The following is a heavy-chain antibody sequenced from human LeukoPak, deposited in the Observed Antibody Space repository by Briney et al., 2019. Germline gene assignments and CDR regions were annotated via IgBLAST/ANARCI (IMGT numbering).Heavy chain of an antibody. V-gene: IGHV4-59*08. D-gene: IGHD3-10*01. Sequence: SETLSLTCTVSGGSISSYYWSWIRQPPGKGLEWIGYIYYSGSTNYNPSLKSRVTISVDTSKNQFSLKLSSVTAADTAVYYCARHGYYYGSGSYYGLDYWGQGTLVTVSS. CDR2: IYYSGST. J-gene: IGHJ4*02. CDR3: ARHGYYYGSGSYYGLDY. CDR1: GGSISSYY.